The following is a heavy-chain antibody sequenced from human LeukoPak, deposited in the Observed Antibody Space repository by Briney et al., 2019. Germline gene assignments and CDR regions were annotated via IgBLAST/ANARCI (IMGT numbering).Heavy chain of an antibody. CDR2: ISAYNGNT. CDR1: GYTFTSYG. Sequence: ASVKVSCKASGYTFTSYGISWVRQAPGQVLVWMGWISAYNGNTNYAQKLQGRVTMTTDTSTSTAYMELRSLRSDDTAVYYCARVTHSDYDMAYDYWGQGTLVTVSS. CDR3: ARVTHSDYDMAYDY. V-gene: IGHV1-18*01. D-gene: IGHD5-12*01. J-gene: IGHJ4*02.